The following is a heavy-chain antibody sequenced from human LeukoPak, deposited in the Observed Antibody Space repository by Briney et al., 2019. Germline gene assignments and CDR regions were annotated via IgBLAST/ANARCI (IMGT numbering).Heavy chain of an antibody. CDR3: ARDYVGVAGTFDY. D-gene: IGHD6-19*01. Sequence: SETLSLTCAVSGGSISSDNYCWSWIRQPPGKGLEWIGYIYHSGSTYYNPSLKSRVSISVDTSKNQFSLKLSSVTAADTAVYFCARDYVGVAGTFDYWGQGTLVTVSS. J-gene: IGHJ4*02. CDR1: GGSISSDNYC. V-gene: IGHV4-30-2*01. CDR2: IYHSGST.